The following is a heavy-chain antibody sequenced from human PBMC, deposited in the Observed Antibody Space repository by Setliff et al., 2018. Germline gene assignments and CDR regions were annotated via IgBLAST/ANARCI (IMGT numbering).Heavy chain of an antibody. D-gene: IGHD1-26*01. CDR3: ARVQWEIAVKFHYNRMDV. CDR1: GYTFGAHY. Sequence: SVKVSCKASGYTFGAHYIHWVRQAPGQGFEWLGGIIPMFRTPEYAQKFQGRVTISADESRTAVYMELSSLRFDDTAVYYCARVQWEIAVKFHYNRMDVWGEGTQVTVSS. J-gene: IGHJ6*04. CDR2: IIPMFRTP. V-gene: IGHV1-69*13.